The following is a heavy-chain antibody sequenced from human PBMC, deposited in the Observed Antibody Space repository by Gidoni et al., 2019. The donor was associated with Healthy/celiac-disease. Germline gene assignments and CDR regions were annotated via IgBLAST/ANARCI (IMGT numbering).Heavy chain of an antibody. J-gene: IGHJ5*02. CDR1: GGTFSSYA. D-gene: IGHD5-12*01. CDR2: IIPIFGTA. Sequence: QVQLVQSGAEVKKPGSSVKVSCQASGGTFSSYAISWVRQAPGQGLEWMGGIIPIFGTANYERKVQGRVTITADESTSTAYMELSSLRSEDTAVYYCARVPFSGYDSVGFDPWGQGTLVTVSS. V-gene: IGHV1-69*01. CDR3: ARVPFSGYDSVGFDP.